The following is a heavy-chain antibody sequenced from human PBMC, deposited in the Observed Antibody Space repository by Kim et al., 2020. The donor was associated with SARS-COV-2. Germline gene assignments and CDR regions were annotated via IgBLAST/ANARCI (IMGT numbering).Heavy chain of an antibody. Sequence: ADPVKGRFTTSRDNSKNTLYLQMNSLRAEDTAIYYCAKIVYSSSSRGFDPWGQGTLVAVSS. J-gene: IGHJ5*02. CDR3: AKIVYSSSSRGFDP. V-gene: IGHV3-23*01. D-gene: IGHD6-6*01.